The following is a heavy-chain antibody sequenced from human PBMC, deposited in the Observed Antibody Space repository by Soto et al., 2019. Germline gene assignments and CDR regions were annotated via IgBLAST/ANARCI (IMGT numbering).Heavy chain of an antibody. CDR3: ATLSPQYSNRFCHVTDY. Sequence: ASVKVSCKVSGYTLTELSMHWVRQAPGKGLEWMGGFDPEDGETIYAQKFQGRVTMTEDTSTDTAYMELSSLRYEDTAVYYCATLSPQYSNRFCHVTDYWGQGTLVTXSS. CDR2: FDPEDGET. J-gene: IGHJ4*02. V-gene: IGHV1-24*01. D-gene: IGHD4-4*01. CDR1: GYTLTELS.